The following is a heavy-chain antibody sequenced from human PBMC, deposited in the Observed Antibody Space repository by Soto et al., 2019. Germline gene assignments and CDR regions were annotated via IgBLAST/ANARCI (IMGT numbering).Heavy chain of an antibody. CDR3: ARERSSADEN. D-gene: IGHD3-3*01. CDR1: GFTFSSYA. J-gene: IGHJ4*02. V-gene: IGHV3-30-3*01. CDR2: ISYDGSNK. Sequence: QVQLVESGGGVVQPGRSLRLSCAASGFTFSSYAMHWVRQAPGKGLEWVAVISYDGSNKYYADSVKGRFTISRDNSKNTLYLQMTSLRAEDTAVYYCARERSSADENWGQGTLVTVSS.